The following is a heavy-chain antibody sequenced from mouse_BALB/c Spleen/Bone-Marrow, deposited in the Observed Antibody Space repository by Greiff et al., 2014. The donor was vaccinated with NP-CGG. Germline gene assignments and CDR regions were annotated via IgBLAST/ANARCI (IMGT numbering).Heavy chain of an antibody. CDR3: ARHYGYVDAMDY. V-gene: IGHV5-6-5*01. J-gene: IGHJ4*01. CDR1: GITVSSYT. CDR2: ITGGGTT. D-gene: IGHD1-2*01. Sequence: MLVESGGGLVKPGESLKFSCAASGITVSSYTMSWVRQTPEKRLEWVASITGGGTTYYPDSVKGRFTISRDNARNILYLQVSSLRSEDTAIYYCARHYGYVDAMDYWGQGTSVTVSS.